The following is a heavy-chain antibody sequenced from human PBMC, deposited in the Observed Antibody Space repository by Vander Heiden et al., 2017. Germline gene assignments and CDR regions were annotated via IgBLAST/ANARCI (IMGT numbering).Heavy chain of an antibody. V-gene: IGHV3-33*01. CDR1: GFTFSSYG. D-gene: IGHD3-10*01. CDR2: IWYDGSNK. Sequence: QVQLVESGGGVVQPGRSLRLSCAASGFTFSSYGMHWVRQAPGKGLEWVAVIWYDGSNKYYADSVKGRFTISRDNSKNTLYLQMNSLRAEDTAVYYCARDPVYYGSGSYPNSSYYYYGMDVWGQGTTVTVSS. J-gene: IGHJ6*02. CDR3: ARDPVYYGSGSYPNSSYYYYGMDV.